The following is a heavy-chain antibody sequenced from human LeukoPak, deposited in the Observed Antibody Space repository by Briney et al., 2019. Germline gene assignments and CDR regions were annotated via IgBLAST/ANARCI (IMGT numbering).Heavy chain of an antibody. CDR1: GYTFTSYA. D-gene: IGHD2-2*01. CDR3: ARLVPAAYWFDP. CDR2: MNPNSGNT. J-gene: IGHJ5*02. Sequence: ASVKVSCKASGYTFTSYAITWVRQAPGQGLEWMGWMNPNSGNTGYAQKFQGRVTMTRNTSISTAYMELSSLRSEDTAMYYCARLVPAAYWFDPWGQGTLVTVSS. V-gene: IGHV1-8*01.